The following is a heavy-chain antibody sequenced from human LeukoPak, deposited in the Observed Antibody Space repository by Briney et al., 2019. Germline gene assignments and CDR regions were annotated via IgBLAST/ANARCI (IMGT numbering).Heavy chain of an antibody. CDR1: GFTFSSYW. D-gene: IGHD3-22*01. CDR3: ARWSRDYYDSSGYYSDY. V-gene: IGHV3-7*01. J-gene: IGHJ4*02. CDR2: IKQDGSEK. Sequence: PGGSLRLSCAASGFTFSSYWMSWVRQAPGKGLEWVANIKQDGSEKYYVDSVKGRFTISRDNAKNSLYLQMNSLRAEDTVVYYCARWSRDYYDSSGYYSDYWGQGTLVTVSS.